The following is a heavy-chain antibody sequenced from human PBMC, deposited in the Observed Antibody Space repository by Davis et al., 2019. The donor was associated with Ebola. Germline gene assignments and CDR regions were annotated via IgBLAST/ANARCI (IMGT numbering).Heavy chain of an antibody. V-gene: IGHV3-7*01. CDR1: GITFSSYW. J-gene: IGHJ4*02. Sequence: GESLKISCAASGITFSSYWMSWVRQAPGKGLEWVANIKQDGSEKYYVDSVKGRFTISRDNAKNSLYLQMNSLRAEDTAVYYCASLSIVVTERDCWGQGTLVTVSS. CDR2: IKQDGSEK. CDR3: ASLSIVVTERDC. D-gene: IGHD3-22*01.